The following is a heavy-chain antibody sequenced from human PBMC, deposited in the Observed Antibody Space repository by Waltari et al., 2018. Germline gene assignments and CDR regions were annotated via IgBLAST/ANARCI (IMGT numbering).Heavy chain of an antibody. CDR2: INHSGST. J-gene: IGHJ6*02. V-gene: IGHV4-4*02. Sequence: VQLVESGGGLVKPGGSLRLSCAASGLTFNNAWMHWVRQAPGKGLEWIGEINHSGSTNYNPSLKSRVTISVDKSKNQFSLKLSSVTAADTAVYYCARDRVTTVTNRYGMDVWGQGTTVTVSS. CDR3: ARDRVTTVTNRYGMDV. D-gene: IGHD4-17*01. CDR1: GLTFNNAW.